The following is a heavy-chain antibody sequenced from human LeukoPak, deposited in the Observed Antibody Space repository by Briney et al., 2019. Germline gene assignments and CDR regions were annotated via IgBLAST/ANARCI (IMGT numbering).Heavy chain of an antibody. CDR1: GGSISSSSYY. CDR3: ATNAGPAPHDAFDI. CDR2: IYYSGST. Sequence: PSETLSLTCTVSGGSISSSSYYWGWIRQTPGKGLEWIGSIYYSGSTYYNPSLKSRVTISVDTSKNQFSLKLSSVTAADTALYYCATNAGPAPHDAFDIWGQGTMVTVSS. D-gene: IGHD2-2*01. J-gene: IGHJ3*02. V-gene: IGHV4-39*01.